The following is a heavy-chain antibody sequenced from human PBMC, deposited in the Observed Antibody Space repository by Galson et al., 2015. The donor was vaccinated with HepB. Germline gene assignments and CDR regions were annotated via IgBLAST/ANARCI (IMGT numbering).Heavy chain of an antibody. V-gene: IGHV3-30*04. D-gene: IGHD6-19*01. Sequence: SLRLSCAASGFTFSSYAMHWVRQAPGKGLEWVAVISYDGSNKYYADSVKGRFTISRDNSKNTLYLQMNSLRAEDMAVYYCARAVSGGWLKDYWGQGTLVTVSS. J-gene: IGHJ4*02. CDR1: GFTFSSYA. CDR2: ISYDGSNK. CDR3: ARAVSGGWLKDY.